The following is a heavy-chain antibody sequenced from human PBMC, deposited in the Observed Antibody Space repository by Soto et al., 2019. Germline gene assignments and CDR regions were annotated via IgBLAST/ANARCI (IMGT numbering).Heavy chain of an antibody. J-gene: IGHJ4*02. D-gene: IGHD3-10*01. CDR1: GGSISSSSYY. CDR2: IYYSGST. Sequence: QLQLQESGPGLVKPSETLSLTCTVSGGSISSSSYYWGWIRQPPGKGLEWIGSIYYSGSTYYNPSLXXRXTXXVDTSKNQFSLKLSSVTAADTAVYYCVRGRGAMSYWGQGTLVTVSS. V-gene: IGHV4-39*01. CDR3: VRGRGAMSY.